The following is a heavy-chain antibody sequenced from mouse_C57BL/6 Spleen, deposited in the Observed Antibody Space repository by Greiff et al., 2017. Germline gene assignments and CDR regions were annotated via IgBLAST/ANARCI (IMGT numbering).Heavy chain of an antibody. CDR2: ISGGGGNT. V-gene: IGHV5-9*01. D-gene: IGHD2-4*01. J-gene: IGHJ3*01. CDR3: ARPYDYDETGAVFAC. CDR1: GFTFSSYT. Sequence: EVKLVESGGGLVKPGGSLKLSCAASGFTFSSYTMSWVRQTPEKRLEWVATISGGGGNTYYPDSVKGRFTISRDNAKNTLYLQMSSLRSEDSASYYCARPYDYDETGAVFACWGQAPLVSVS.